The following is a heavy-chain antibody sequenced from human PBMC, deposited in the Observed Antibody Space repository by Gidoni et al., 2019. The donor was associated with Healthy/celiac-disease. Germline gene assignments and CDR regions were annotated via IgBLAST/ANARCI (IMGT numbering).Heavy chain of an antibody. Sequence: QVQLVQSGAEVKKPGASVKVSCKASGYTFTSYGISWVRQAPGQGLEWMGWISAYNGNTYDAQKLQGRVTMTTDTSTSTAYMELRSLRSDDTAVYYCARVTGLYYYDSSGLRAFYFDYWGQGTLVTVSS. CDR1: GYTFTSYG. CDR3: ARVTGLYYYDSSGLRAFYFDY. CDR2: ISAYNGNT. D-gene: IGHD3-22*01. V-gene: IGHV1-18*01. J-gene: IGHJ4*02.